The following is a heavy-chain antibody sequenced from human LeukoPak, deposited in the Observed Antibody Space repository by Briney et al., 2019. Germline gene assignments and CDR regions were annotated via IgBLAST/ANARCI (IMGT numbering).Heavy chain of an antibody. D-gene: IGHD3-3*01. Sequence: SETLSLTCAVYGGSFSGYYWSWIRQPPGKGLEWIGEISHSGSTNYNPSLKSRVTISVDTSKNQFSLKLSSVTAADTAVYYCARDFYDWGQGTLVTVSS. CDR1: GGSFSGYY. V-gene: IGHV4-34*01. CDR3: ARDFYD. J-gene: IGHJ4*02. CDR2: ISHSGST.